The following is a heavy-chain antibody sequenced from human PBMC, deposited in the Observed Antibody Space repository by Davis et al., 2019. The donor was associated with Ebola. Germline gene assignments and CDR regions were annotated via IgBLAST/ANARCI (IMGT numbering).Heavy chain of an antibody. CDR2: ISYDGKNK. J-gene: IGHJ4*02. D-gene: IGHD3-22*01. CDR3: AKDSEQYYYDSSGYGIFYAFDY. CDR1: GFIFSTYG. V-gene: IGHV3-30*18. Sequence: PGGSLRLSCAASGFIFSTYGMHWVRQAPGKGLEWVTVISYDGKNKYYGDSVKGLFNISRDNSKTLLFLHMNRLRVEDTAVYYCAKDSEQYYYDSSGYGIFYAFDYWGQGTLVTVSS.